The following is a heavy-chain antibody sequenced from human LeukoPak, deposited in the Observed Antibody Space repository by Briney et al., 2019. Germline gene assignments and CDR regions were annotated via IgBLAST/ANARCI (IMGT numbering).Heavy chain of an antibody. CDR3: ARGGYYHPSTFDY. CDR2: MNPNSGNT. CDR1: GYTFTSYD. V-gene: IGHV1-8*01. D-gene: IGHD3-22*01. Sequence: ASVKVSCKASGYTFTSYDINWVRQATGQGLEWMGWMNPNSGNTGYAQKFQGRVTMTRDTSISTAYMELSRLRSDDTAVYYCARGGYYHPSTFDYWGQGTLVTVSS. J-gene: IGHJ4*02.